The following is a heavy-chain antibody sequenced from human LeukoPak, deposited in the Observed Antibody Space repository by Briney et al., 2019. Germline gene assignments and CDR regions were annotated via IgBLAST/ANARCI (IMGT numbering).Heavy chain of an antibody. V-gene: IGHV4-61*10. J-gene: IGHJ3*02. CDR2: INHSGST. D-gene: IGHD3-9*01. CDR3: ARGGYDILTGYYDAFDI. CDR1: GGSITSGNYY. Sequence: SETLSLTCTVSGGSITSGNYYWSWIRQPAGKGLEWIGEINHSGSTNYNPSLKSRVTISVDTSKNQFSLKLSSVTAADTAVYYCARGGYDILTGYYDAFDIWGQGTMVTVSS.